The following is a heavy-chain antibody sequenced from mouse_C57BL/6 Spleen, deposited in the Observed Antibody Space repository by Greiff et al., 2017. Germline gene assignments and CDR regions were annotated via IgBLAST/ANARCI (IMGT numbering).Heavy chain of an antibody. D-gene: IGHD1-1*01. CDR2: INYDGSST. V-gene: IGHV5-16*01. J-gene: IGHJ2*01. CDR3: AREGDYYGSSLFDY. CDR1: GFTFSDYY. Sequence: DVMLVESEGGLVQPGSSMKLSCTASGFTFSDYYMAWVRQVPEKGLEWVANINYDGSSTYYLDSLKSRFIISRDNAKNILYLQMSSLKSEDTATYYCAREGDYYGSSLFDYWGQGTTLTVSS.